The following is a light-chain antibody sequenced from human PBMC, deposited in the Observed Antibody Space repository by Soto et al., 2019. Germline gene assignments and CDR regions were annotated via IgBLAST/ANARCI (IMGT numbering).Light chain of an antibody. V-gene: IGLV2-23*01. J-gene: IGLJ3*02. CDR1: SSDVGSYNL. CDR3: CSYAGNRRV. CDR2: EGS. Sequence: QSALTQPASVSGSPGQSITISCTGTSSDVGSYNLVSWYQQHPGKAPKLMIYEGSKRPSGVSNRFSGSKSGNTASLTISALQAEDEADYFCCSYAGNRRVFGGGTQLTVL.